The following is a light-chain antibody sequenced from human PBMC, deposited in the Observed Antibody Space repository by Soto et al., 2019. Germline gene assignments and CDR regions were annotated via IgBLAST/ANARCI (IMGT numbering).Light chain of an antibody. CDR1: QSVNSQ. CDR2: GAS. J-gene: IGKJ5*01. Sequence: EIALTQSPATLSLSPGESATLSCRASQSVNSQLAWYQQKPGQAPRLLIYGASTRATGIPARFSGSGSGTDFTLTISRLEPEDFAVYYCQQYGSSPPITFGQGTRLEIK. CDR3: QQYGSSPPIT. V-gene: IGKV3-20*01.